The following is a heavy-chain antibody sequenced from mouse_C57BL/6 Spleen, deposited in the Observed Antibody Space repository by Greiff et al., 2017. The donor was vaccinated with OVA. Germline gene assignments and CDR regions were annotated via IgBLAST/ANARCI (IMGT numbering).Heavy chain of an antibody. CDR2: IDPANGNT. D-gene: IGHD1-1*01. V-gene: IGHV14-3*01. J-gene: IGHJ1*03. CDR3: APITTVVDWYFDV. Sequence: EVQLQQSVAELVRPGASVKLSCTASGFNIKNTYMHWVKQRPEQGLEWIGRIDPANGNTKYAPKFQGTATITADTSSNTAYLQLSSLTSEDTAIYYCAPITTVVDWYFDVWGTGTTVTVSS. CDR1: GFNIKNTY.